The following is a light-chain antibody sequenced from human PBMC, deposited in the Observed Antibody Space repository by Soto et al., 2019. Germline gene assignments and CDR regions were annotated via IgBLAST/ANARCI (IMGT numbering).Light chain of an antibody. CDR3: QQHYSYRT. J-gene: IGKJ1*01. Sequence: DIQMTQSPSTLSASVGERVTITCRASQSISSWLAWYQQKPGKAPKLLIYDASSLESGVPSRFSGSGSGTEFTLTISSLQPDDFATYYCQQHYSYRTFGQGTKVDIK. V-gene: IGKV1-5*01. CDR2: DAS. CDR1: QSISSW.